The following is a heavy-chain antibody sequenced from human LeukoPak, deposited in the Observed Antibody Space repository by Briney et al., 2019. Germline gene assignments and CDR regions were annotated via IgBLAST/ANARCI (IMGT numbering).Heavy chain of an antibody. J-gene: IGHJ4*02. D-gene: IGHD2-15*01. Sequence: PSETLSLTCTVSGASISSDYWSWIRQPPGKGLEWIAYIFHSGSTNYSPSLKSRVTISVDTSKNQFSLKLSAVTAADTAVYYCARRRCSGNSCFFDYWGQGTLVTVSS. CDR1: GASISSDY. CDR3: ARRRCSGNSCFFDY. V-gene: IGHV4-59*01. CDR2: IFHSGST.